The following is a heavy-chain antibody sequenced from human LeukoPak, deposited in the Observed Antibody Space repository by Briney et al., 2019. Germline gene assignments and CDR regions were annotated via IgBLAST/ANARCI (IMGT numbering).Heavy chain of an antibody. CDR3: ARDGGVGTSGSTDY. Sequence: SGGSLRLSCAASGFTFSDYGMHWVRQAPGKGLEWVAVIWYDGSYKYYADSVKGRFTISRDNSKNTLYLQMNSLRAEDTAVYYCARDGGVGTSGSTDYWGQGTLVTVSS. J-gene: IGHJ4*02. D-gene: IGHD6-19*01. CDR1: GFTFSDYG. V-gene: IGHV3-33*01. CDR2: IWYDGSYK.